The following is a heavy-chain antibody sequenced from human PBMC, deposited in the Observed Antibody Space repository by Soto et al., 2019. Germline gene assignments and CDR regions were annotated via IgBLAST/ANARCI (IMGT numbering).Heavy chain of an antibody. CDR2: IYYSGST. V-gene: IGHV4-39*01. Sequence: PSETLSLTCTVSGGSISSSSYYWGWVRQPPGKGLEWIGSIYYSGSTYYNPSLEGRVTISVDTSKNQFSLKLSSVTAADTAVYYCATLTTVTTYGAFDIWGQGTMVTVSS. CDR1: GGSISSSSYY. D-gene: IGHD4-17*01. CDR3: ATLTTVTTYGAFDI. J-gene: IGHJ3*02.